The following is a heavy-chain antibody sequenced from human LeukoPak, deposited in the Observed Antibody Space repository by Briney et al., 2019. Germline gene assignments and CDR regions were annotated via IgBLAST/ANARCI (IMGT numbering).Heavy chain of an antibody. CDR1: EFSIRLNY. J-gene: IGHJ3*01. CDR2: VYSGGDK. D-gene: IGHD2-2*01. Sequence: PGGSLRLSCAASEFSIRLNYMTWVRQAPGKGLEWVSIVYSGGDKYYADSVKGRFTISRDDSKNTLYLQMSGLRGEDTAIYYCARAWDFVVGAFDLWGQGTMVTVSS. CDR3: ARAWDFVVGAFDL. V-gene: IGHV3-53*01.